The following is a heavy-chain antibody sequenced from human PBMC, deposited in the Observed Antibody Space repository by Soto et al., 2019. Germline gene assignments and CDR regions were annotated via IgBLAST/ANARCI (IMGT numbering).Heavy chain of an antibody. Sequence: QVQLVQSGAEVKKPGSSVKVSCKASGGTFSSYAISWVRQSPGQGLEWMGGIIPIFGTANYAQKFQGRVTITADKSTSTAYMELSSLRSEETAVYYCAREYGANYGSGSFRGYYYYGMDVWGQGTTVTVSS. CDR1: GGTFSSYA. D-gene: IGHD3-10*01. CDR3: AREYGANYGSGSFRGYYYYGMDV. V-gene: IGHV1-69*06. CDR2: IIPIFGTA. J-gene: IGHJ6*02.